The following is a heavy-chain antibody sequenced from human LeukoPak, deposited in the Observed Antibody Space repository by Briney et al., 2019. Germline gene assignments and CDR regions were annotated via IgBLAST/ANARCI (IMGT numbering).Heavy chain of an antibody. J-gene: IGHJ4*02. D-gene: IGHD6-19*01. CDR2: ISSSSTYT. CDR3: ARLYSSGWFYFDY. V-gene: IGHV3-11*06. Sequence: PGGSLRLPCAASGFTFSDYYMSWIRQAPGKGLEWVSYISSSSTYTNYADSVKGRFTISRDNAKNSLYLQMNSLRAEDTAVYYCARLYSSGWFYFDYWGQGTLVTVSS. CDR1: GFTFSDYY.